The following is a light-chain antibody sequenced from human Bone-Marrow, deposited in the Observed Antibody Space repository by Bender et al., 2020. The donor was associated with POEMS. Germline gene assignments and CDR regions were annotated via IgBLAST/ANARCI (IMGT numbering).Light chain of an antibody. CDR1: ASDRGTTP. CDR2: NSD. CDR3: SAWDDSLNGDVV. Sequence: QSVLTQPPSASATPGQRVTISCSRSASDRGTTPINWYQHLPGTAPKLIIYNSDQRPSGVPDRFSGSKSAISASLAITGLQAEDEAEYHCSAWDDSLNGDVVFGGGTKLTVL. J-gene: IGLJ2*01. V-gene: IGLV1-44*01.